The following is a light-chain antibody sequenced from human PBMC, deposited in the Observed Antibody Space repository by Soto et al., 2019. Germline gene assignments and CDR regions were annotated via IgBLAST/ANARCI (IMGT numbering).Light chain of an antibody. Sequence: DIVMTQSPDSLAVSLGERATINCKSSQSVLYSSNNKNYLAWYQQKPGQPPKRLFYWASTREAGVPDRFSGSGSGTDFTLTTSSLQAEDVAVYYCQQYYSTPYTFGQGTKLEIK. J-gene: IGKJ2*01. CDR1: QSVLYSSNNKNY. CDR2: WAS. CDR3: QQYYSTPYT. V-gene: IGKV4-1*01.